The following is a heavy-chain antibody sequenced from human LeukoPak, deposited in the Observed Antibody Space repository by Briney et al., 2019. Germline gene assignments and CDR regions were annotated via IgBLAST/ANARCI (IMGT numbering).Heavy chain of an antibody. J-gene: IGHJ4*02. CDR1: GFTFSRYA. CDR2: ISSSSSYI. CDR3: AKGSSSWPSPFDY. D-gene: IGHD6-13*01. Sequence: GRSLRLSCAASGFTFSRYAMNWVRQAPGKGLEWVSSISSSSSYIYYADSVKGRFTISRDNAKNSLYLQMNSLRAEDTAVYYCAKGSSSWPSPFDYWGQGTLVTVSS. V-gene: IGHV3-21*01.